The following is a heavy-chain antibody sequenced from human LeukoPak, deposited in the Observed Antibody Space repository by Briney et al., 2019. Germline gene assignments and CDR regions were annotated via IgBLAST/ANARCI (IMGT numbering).Heavy chain of an antibody. D-gene: IGHD3-10*01. Sequence: ASVKVSCKASGYSFTSYGISWVRQAPGQGLEWMGWISVYNGNTNSAQKLQGRVTMTTDTLTNTAYMELRSLRSDDTAVYYCARWLGSGSYYDYWGQGTLVTVSS. CDR3: ARWLGSGSYYDY. CDR1: GYSFTSYG. CDR2: ISVYNGNT. J-gene: IGHJ4*02. V-gene: IGHV1-18*01.